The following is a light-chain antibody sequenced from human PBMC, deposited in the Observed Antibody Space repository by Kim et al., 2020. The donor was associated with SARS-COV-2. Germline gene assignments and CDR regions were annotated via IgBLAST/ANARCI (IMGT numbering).Light chain of an antibody. V-gene: IGKV3-11*01. CDR2: DAS. CDR3: QQRRYWPPIT. CDR1: QSVVIY. J-gene: IGKJ5*01. Sequence: EIVLTQSPAALSLSPGERATLSCRASQSVVIYLAWYQQKPGQAPRLLIYDASNRATGIPARFSGSGSGTEFTLTISSLEPEDFAVYYCQQRRYWPPITFGQGTRLEIK.